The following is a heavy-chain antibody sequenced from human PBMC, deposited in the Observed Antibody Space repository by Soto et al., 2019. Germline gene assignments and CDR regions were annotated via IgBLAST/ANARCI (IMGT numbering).Heavy chain of an antibody. CDR1: GYTLTELS. V-gene: IGHV1-24*01. CDR3: ARDRGRYCGGDCYSVENAFDI. J-gene: IGHJ3*02. CDR2: FDPEDGET. D-gene: IGHD2-21*02. Sequence: ASVKVSCKVSGYTLTELSMHWVRQAPGKGLEWMGGFDPEDGETIYAQKFQGRVTITADKSTSTAYMELSSLRSEDTAVYYCARDRGRYCGGDCYSVENAFDIWGQGTMVTVSS.